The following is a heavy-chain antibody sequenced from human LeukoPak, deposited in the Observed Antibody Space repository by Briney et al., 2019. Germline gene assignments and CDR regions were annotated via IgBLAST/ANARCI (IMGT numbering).Heavy chain of an antibody. Sequence: ASVKVPCKPSGNTFTVFHMHWVRQAPGRGLEWMRWIHPNSGATKYAQKFQGRVAMTMDTSINTAYMELTSLRSDDSAVYYCASDVQNYYGSGRSWFDPWGQGTLVTVSS. CDR2: IHPNSGAT. CDR3: ASDVQNYYGSGRSWFDP. CDR1: GNTFTVFH. J-gene: IGHJ5*02. D-gene: IGHD3-10*01. V-gene: IGHV1-2*02.